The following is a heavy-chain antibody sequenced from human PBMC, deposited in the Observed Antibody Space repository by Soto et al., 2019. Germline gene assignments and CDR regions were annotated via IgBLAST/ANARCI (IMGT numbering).Heavy chain of an antibody. V-gene: IGHV1-8*01. J-gene: IGHJ4*02. CDR3: ARVGRYRTTALDY. Sequence: ASVKVSCKASGYTFTSYYINWVRQATGQGLEWMGWMNPNSGNTGYAQKFQGRVTMTRNTSISTAYMELSSLRSEDTAVYYCARVGRYRTTALDYWGQGTLVTVS. D-gene: IGHD1-7*01. CDR2: MNPNSGNT. CDR1: GYTFTSYY.